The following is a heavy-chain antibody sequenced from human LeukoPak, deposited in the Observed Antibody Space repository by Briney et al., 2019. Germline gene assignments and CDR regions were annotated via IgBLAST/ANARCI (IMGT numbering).Heavy chain of an antibody. D-gene: IGHD3-16*02. CDR2: IYSGGST. CDR1: GFTVSSNY. J-gene: IGHJ4*02. V-gene: IGHV3-66*01. CDR3: ARGGSYDYVWGSYRYGDY. Sequence: GSLRLSCAASGFTVSSNYMSWVRQAPGKGLEWVSVIYSGGSTYYADSVKGRFTISRDNSKNTLYLQMNSLRAEDTAVYYCARGGSYDYVWGSYRYGDYWGQGTLVTVSS.